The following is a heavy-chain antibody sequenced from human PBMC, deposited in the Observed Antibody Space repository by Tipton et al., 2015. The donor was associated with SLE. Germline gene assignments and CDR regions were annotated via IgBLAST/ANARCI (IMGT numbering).Heavy chain of an antibody. CDR1: GYTFTSYD. Sequence: QLVQSGAEVKKPGASVKVSCKASGYTFTSYDIHWVRQAPGQGLEWMGWISHYTGNTDYAQRLQGRVTMTTDTPPTTAYMELRSLRSYDTAVYYCVERYDTFDIWGQGTMVTVSS. CDR3: VERYDTFDI. D-gene: IGHD1-1*01. J-gene: IGHJ3*02. CDR2: ISHYTGNT. V-gene: IGHV1-18*01.